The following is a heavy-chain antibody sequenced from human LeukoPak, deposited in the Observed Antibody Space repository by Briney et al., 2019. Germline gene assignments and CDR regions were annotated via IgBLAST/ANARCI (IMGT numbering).Heavy chain of an antibody. CDR1: GFTLSSYS. CDR2: ISSSSSYI. J-gene: IGHJ3*02. Sequence: GGSLRLSWAASGFTLSSYSMNWVRQAPGKGLEWVSSISSSSSYIYYADSVKGRFTIPRDNAKNSLYLPMNSLRAEDTAVYYCARSAEYYYDSSLHAFDIWGQGTMVTVSS. CDR3: ARSAEYYYDSSLHAFDI. V-gene: IGHV3-21*01. D-gene: IGHD3-22*01.